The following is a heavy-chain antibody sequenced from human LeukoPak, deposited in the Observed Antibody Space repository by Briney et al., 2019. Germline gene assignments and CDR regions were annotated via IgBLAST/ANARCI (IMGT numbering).Heavy chain of an antibody. V-gene: IGHV3-30-3*01. J-gene: IGHJ4*02. Sequence: PGGSLRLSCAASGFTFSTYAMHWVRQAPGKGLEWVAVISYDGSTKYHADSVKGRFTISRDNSKNTLYLQMNSLRAEDTAVYYCAREGGAGGTIDYWGQGTLVTVSS. CDR2: ISYDGSTK. CDR3: AREGGAGGTIDY. CDR1: GFTFSTYA. D-gene: IGHD2-8*01.